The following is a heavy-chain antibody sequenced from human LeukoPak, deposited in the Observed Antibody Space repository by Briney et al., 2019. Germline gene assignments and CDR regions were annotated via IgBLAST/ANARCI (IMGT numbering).Heavy chain of an antibody. V-gene: IGHV4-61*05. D-gene: IGHD7-27*01. J-gene: IGHJ5*02. CDR1: GGSISSSSYY. Sequence: SETLSLTCTVSGGSISSSSYYWGWIRQPPGKGLEWIGYIYYSGSTNYNPSLKSRVTISVDTSKNQFSLKLSSVTAADTAVYYCARVPPFQLGVGWFDPWGQGTLVTVSS. CDR3: ARVPPFQLGVGWFDP. CDR2: IYYSGST.